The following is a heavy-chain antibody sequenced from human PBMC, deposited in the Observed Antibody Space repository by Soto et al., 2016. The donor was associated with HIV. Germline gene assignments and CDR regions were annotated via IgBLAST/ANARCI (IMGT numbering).Heavy chain of an antibody. J-gene: IGHJ4*02. CDR3: AKDVSVTVAPYYFDY. CDR2: IWYDGSNK. Sequence: VQLVESGGGVVQPGRSMRLSCVASGFTFRTYGMHWVRQAPGKGLEWVAVIWYDGSNKYYADSVKGRFTISRDNSKNTLFLQMNSLRAEDTAVYYCAKDVSVTVAPYYFDYWGQGTLVTSPQ. D-gene: IGHD2-15*01. CDR1: GFTFRTYG. V-gene: IGHV3-33*06.